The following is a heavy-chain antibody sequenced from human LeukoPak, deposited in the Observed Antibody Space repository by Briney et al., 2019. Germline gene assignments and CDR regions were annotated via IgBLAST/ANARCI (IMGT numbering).Heavy chain of an antibody. D-gene: IGHD1-26*01. V-gene: IGHV4-59*01. Sequence: SETLSLTCTVSGGSISSYYWSWIRQPPGKGLEWIGYIYYSGSTNYNPSLKSRVTISVDTSKNQFSLKLSSVTAADTAVYYCATAPEWELRSGFDYWGQGTLVTVSS. CDR3: ATAPEWELRSGFDY. CDR1: GGSISSYY. CDR2: IYYSGST. J-gene: IGHJ4*02.